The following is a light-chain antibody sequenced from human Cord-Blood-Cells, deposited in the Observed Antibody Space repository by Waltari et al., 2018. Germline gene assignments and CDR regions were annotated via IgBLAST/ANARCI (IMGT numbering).Light chain of an antibody. V-gene: IGKV3-15*01. CDR2: GAS. CDR1: QSVSSN. Sequence: EIVMTQSPATLPVSPGERATLSCRASQSVSSNLAWYQQTPGQAPRLLIYGASTRATGIPARFSGSGSGTEFTLTISSLQSEDFAVYYCQQYNNWPRTFGQGTKVEIK. CDR3: QQYNNWPRT. J-gene: IGKJ1*01.